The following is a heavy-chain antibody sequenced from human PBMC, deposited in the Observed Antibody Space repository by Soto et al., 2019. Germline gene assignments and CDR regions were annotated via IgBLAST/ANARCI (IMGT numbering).Heavy chain of an antibody. D-gene: IGHD1-7*01. CDR1: GFTFSSYA. CDR3: AKAPRGITGTTYYYYYYYMDV. Sequence: EVQLLESGGGLVQPGGSLRLSCAASGFTFSSYAMSWVRQAPGKGLEWVLAISGSGGSTYYADSVKGRFTISRDNSKNTLYLQMNSLRAEDTAVYYCAKAPRGITGTTYYYYYYYMDVWGKGTTVTVSS. CDR2: ISGSGGST. V-gene: IGHV3-23*01. J-gene: IGHJ6*03.